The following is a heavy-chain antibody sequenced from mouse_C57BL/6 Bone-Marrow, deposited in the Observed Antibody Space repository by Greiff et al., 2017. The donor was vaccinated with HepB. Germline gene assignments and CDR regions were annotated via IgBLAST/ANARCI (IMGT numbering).Heavy chain of an antibody. CDR3: ARDRGASSYGGCLYAMDY. D-gene: IGHD1-1*02. Sequence: EVQGVESGEGLVKPGGSLKLSCAASGFTFSSYAMSWVRQTPEKRLEWVAYISSGGDYIYYADTVKGRFTISRDNARNTLYLQMSSLKSEDTAMYYCARDRGASSYGGCLYAMDYWGQGTSVTVSS. CDR2: ISSGGDYI. V-gene: IGHV5S21*01. J-gene: IGHJ4*01. CDR1: GFTFSSYA.